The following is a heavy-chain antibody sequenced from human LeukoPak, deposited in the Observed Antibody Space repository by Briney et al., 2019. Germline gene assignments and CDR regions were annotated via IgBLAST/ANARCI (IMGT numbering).Heavy chain of an antibody. Sequence: ASVKVSCKASGYSFSCYGISWVRQAPGQGLEWMGWISAYNGNTNYAQKLQGRVTMTTDTSTSTAYMELRSLRSDDTAVYYCARDQGVAATSWFDPWGQGTLVTVSS. J-gene: IGHJ5*02. CDR1: GYSFSCYG. CDR2: ISAYNGNT. V-gene: IGHV1-18*04. D-gene: IGHD2-15*01. CDR3: ARDQGVAATSWFDP.